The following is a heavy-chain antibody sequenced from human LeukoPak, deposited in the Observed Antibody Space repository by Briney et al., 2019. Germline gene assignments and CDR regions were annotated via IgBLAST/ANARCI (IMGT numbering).Heavy chain of an antibody. J-gene: IGHJ4*02. V-gene: IGHV5-10-1*01. CDR2: IDPSDSYT. CDR1: GYSFTTYW. D-gene: IGHD6-13*01. Sequence: GESLKISCKGSGYSFTTYWISWVRQMPGKGLEWMGRIDPSDSYTNYSPSFQGHVTISADKSFSTAYLQWPSLKASDTAMDYCARHAKAYGSSCDYWGQGTLVTVSS. CDR3: ARHAKAYGSSCDY.